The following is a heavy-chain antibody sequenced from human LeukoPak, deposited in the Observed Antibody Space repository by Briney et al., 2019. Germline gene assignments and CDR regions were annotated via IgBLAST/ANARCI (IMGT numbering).Heavy chain of an antibody. V-gene: IGHV3-23*01. CDR2: ISGSGGST. CDR3: AKSVKGTYYYYYGMDV. D-gene: IGHD1-1*01. Sequence: PGGSLRLSCAASGCTFSSYAMSWVRQAPGKGLEWVSAISGSGGSTYYADSVKGRFTISRDNSKNTLYLQMNSLRAEDTAVYYCAKSVKGTYYYYYGMDVWGQGTTVTVSS. J-gene: IGHJ6*02. CDR1: GCTFSSYA.